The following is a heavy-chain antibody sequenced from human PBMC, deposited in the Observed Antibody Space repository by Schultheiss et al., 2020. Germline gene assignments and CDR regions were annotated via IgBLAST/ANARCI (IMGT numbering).Heavy chain of an antibody. CDR3: ARTEGVVIDYYYYGMDV. CDR1: GFTFSYYY. CDR2: ISSSSSYI. D-gene: IGHD3-3*01. V-gene: IGHV3-11*03. J-gene: IGHJ6*02. Sequence: GGSLRLSCAASGFTFSYYYMSGVRQAPGRGLEWISYISSSSSYIYYADSVKGRFTISRDNAKNSLYLQMNSLRAEDTAVYYCARTEGVVIDYYYYGMDVWGQGTTVTVSS.